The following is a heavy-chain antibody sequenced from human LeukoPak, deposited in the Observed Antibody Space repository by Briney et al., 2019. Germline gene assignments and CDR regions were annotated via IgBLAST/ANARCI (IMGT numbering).Heavy chain of an antibody. J-gene: IGHJ4*02. CDR2: IAQKGTEK. CDR1: VFASGSFC. CDR3: ARDLKRYDSIGIGWHYVDY. D-gene: IGHD3-22*01. V-gene: IGHV3-7*01. Sequence: PGGSLRLSCAASVFASGSFCIVCVRHARGKGLQCVVNIAQKGTEKNYVDSIRGPFTICRDNAKNSLYLQLCSLRVEDTAVYYCARDLKRYDSIGIGWHYVDYWGQGALVTVS.